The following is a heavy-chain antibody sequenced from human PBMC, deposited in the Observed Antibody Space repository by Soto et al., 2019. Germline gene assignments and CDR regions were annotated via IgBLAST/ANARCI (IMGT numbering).Heavy chain of an antibody. CDR3: ERDPTSESVPGYFDY. J-gene: IGHJ4*02. CDR1: SFSFSNAW. Sequence: GGSLRLSCAASSFSFSNAWMNWVRQAPGKGLEWVGRINRRIDGGTIDYAAPVKGRFTISRDNSRNTLYLVMNSPNSGPEDTAVYFCERDPTSESVPGYFDYWGRGTLVTVS. V-gene: IGHV3-15*07. D-gene: IGHD2-2*03. CDR2: INRRIDGGTI.